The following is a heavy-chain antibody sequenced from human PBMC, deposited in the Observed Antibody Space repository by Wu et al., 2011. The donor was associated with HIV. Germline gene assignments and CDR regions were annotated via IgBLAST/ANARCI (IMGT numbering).Heavy chain of an antibody. Sequence: KPGTSVKFSCKASGFTFNSSAIQWVRQARGQRLEWIGWIVVGSGNTNYAQKFQERVTITRDMSTSTAYMELSSLRSADTAVYYCAAILYYYDSSGYYTPWGQGSLVTVSS. J-gene: IGHJ5*02. CDR2: IVVGSGNT. CDR1: GFTFNSSA. V-gene: IGHV1-58*02. D-gene: IGHD3-22*01. CDR3: AAILYYYDSSGYYTP.